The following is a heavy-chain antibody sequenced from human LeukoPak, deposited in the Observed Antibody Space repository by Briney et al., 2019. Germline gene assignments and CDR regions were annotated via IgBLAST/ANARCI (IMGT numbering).Heavy chain of an antibody. J-gene: IGHJ3*02. Sequence: SVKVSCKASGGTFSSYAISWGRQAPGQGLEWMGSIIPIFGTANYAQKFQGRVTITTDESTSTAYMELRSLRSEDTAVYYCASREYCGGDCYWRGAFDIWGQGTMVTVSS. V-gene: IGHV1-69*05. CDR3: ASREYCGGDCYWRGAFDI. CDR2: IIPIFGTA. CDR1: GGTFSSYA. D-gene: IGHD2-21*02.